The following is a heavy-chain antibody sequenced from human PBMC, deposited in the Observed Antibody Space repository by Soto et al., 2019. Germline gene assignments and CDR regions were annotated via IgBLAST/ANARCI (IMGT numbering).Heavy chain of an antibody. CDR1: GFNFGDFA. J-gene: IGHJ3*02. D-gene: IGHD2-21*02. V-gene: IGHV3-9*01. CDR3: AKVSYDALAVTGTFGVFDI. Sequence: EIHLVESGGDLVQPGRSLRLSCAASGFNFGDFAMHWVRQVPGKGPEWVSGISWNSGIRGYADSVKGRFTISRDNAQNSLYLQMNSLGPEDTALYYCAKVSYDALAVTGTFGVFDIWGQGTVITVSS. CDR2: ISWNSGIR.